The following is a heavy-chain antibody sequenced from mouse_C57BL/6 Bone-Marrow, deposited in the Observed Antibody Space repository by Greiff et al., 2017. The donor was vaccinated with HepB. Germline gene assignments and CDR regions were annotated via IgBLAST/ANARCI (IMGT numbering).Heavy chain of an antibody. J-gene: IGHJ3*01. V-gene: IGHV1-50*01. D-gene: IGHD2-5*01. CDR2: IDPSDSYT. CDR1: GYTFTSYW. CDR3: ANEGSNYEGFAY. Sequence: QVQLKQPGAELVKPGASVKLSCKASGYTFTSYWMQWVKQRPGQGLEWIGEIDPSDSYTNYNQKFKGKATLTVDTSSSTAYMQLSSLTSEDSAVYYCANEGSNYEGFAYWGQGTLVTVSA.